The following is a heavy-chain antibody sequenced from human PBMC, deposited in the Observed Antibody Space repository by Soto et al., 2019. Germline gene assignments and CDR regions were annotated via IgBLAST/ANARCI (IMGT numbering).Heavy chain of an antibody. J-gene: IGHJ6*02. CDR1: GFTFSSYA. CDR3: AKDSRNFYGSGSYFSPQYYYYGMDV. CDR2: ISGSGGGT. D-gene: IGHD3-10*01. V-gene: IGHV3-23*01. Sequence: GGSLRLSCAASGFTFSSYAMSWVRQAPGKGLEWVSAISGSGGGTYYADSVKGRFTISRDNSKNTLYLQMNSLRAEDTAVYYCAKDSRNFYGSGSYFSPQYYYYGMDVWGQGTTVTVSS.